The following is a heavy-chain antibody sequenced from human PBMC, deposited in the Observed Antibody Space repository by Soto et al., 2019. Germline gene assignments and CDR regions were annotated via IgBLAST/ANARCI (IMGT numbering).Heavy chain of an antibody. Sequence: EVHLLESGGGLVQPGGSLRLSCAASGFTFSSYAMGWVRQTPGKGLEWVSSISSSSSYIYYADSVKGRFTISRDNAKNSLYLQMNSLRAEDTAVYYCARDLVVVVAAFWGQGTLVTVSS. CDR2: ISSSSSYI. V-gene: IGHV3-21*01. CDR3: ARDLVVVVAAF. CDR1: GFTFSSYA. D-gene: IGHD2-15*01. J-gene: IGHJ4*02.